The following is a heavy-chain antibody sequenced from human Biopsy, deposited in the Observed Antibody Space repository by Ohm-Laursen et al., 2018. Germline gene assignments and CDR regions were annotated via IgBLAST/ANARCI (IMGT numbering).Heavy chain of an antibody. CDR3: ARTPILIVSAGLVYRHRRHLQGMDV. CDR1: GFSLSARGMC. D-gene: IGHD6-13*01. V-gene: IGHV2-70*11. Sequence: PTQTLTLTGSFSGFSLSARGMCVSWIRQAPGKALEWLARVDWDDYKDYSASLQTKLSISKDTSNDQVVLTVNNVDPADTATYYCARTPILIVSAGLVYRHRRHLQGMDVWGQGIAVTVS. J-gene: IGHJ6*02. CDR2: VDWDDYK.